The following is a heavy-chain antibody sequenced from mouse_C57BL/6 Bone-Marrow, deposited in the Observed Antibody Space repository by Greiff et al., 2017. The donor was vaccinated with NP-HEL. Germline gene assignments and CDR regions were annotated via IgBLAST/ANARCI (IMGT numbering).Heavy chain of an antibody. CDR1: GYAFSSSW. CDR3: ASYPYGSSYGGYFDV. J-gene: IGHJ1*03. V-gene: IGHV1-82*01. D-gene: IGHD1-1*01. Sequence: QVQLKESGPELVKPGASVKISCKASGYAFSSSWMNWVKQRPGKGLEWIGRIYPGDGDTNYNGKFKGKATLTADKSSSTAYMQLSSLTSEDSAVYFCASYPYGSSYGGYFDVWGTGTTVTVSS. CDR2: IYPGDGDT.